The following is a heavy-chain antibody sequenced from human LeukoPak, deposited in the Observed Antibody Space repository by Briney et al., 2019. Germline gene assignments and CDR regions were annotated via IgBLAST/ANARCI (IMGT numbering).Heavy chain of an antibody. Sequence: GGSLRLFCATSGFTFSSYSMKWVRQAPVKGLECLSSTSSSSSYIYYADSVKGRFTISRDNAKNSLYLQMNSLRAEDTAVYYCARDYCSGGSCYRNDAFDIWGQGTMVTVSS. CDR2: TSSSSSYI. J-gene: IGHJ3*02. V-gene: IGHV3-21*01. D-gene: IGHD2-15*01. CDR1: GFTFSSYS. CDR3: ARDYCSGGSCYRNDAFDI.